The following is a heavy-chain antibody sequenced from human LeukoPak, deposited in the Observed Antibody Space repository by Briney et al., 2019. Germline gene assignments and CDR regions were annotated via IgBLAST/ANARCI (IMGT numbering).Heavy chain of an antibody. CDR3: AXXXXXGAPGGMDV. CDR2: IYSGGST. J-gene: IGHJ6*02. CDR1: GFTVSSNY. D-gene: IGHD4/OR15-4a*01. V-gene: IGHV3-53*01. Sequence: PGGSLRLSCAASGFTVSSNYMSWVRQAPGKGLEWVSVIYSGGSTYYADSVKGRFTISRDNSKNKLYLQMNSLRAEDTAVYYCAXXXXXGAPGGMDVWGQGTTVTVSS.